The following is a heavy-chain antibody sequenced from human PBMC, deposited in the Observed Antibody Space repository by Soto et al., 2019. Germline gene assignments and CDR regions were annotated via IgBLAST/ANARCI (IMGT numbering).Heavy chain of an antibody. CDR2: ISAYNGNT. D-gene: IGHD3-10*01. Sequence: QVQLVQSGAEVKKPGASVKVSCKASGYTFTNYAISWVRQAPGQGLEWMGWISAYNGNTNYAQKLQGRVTMTTDTXXGSASMELRSLRSDDTAVYYCARAWFGDFVYYFDYWGQGTLVTVSS. J-gene: IGHJ4*02. V-gene: IGHV1-18*01. CDR1: GYTFTNYA. CDR3: ARAWFGDFVYYFDY.